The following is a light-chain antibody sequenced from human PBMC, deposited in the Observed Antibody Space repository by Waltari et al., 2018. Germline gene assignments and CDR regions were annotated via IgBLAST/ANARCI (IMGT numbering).Light chain of an antibody. CDR3: QSYDNRLSAVV. Sequence: QSVLTQPPSVSGAPGQRVTISCTGSSSNIGAGYDVHWYQPLPGTAPKLLIFGVPTRPSVFPDRFSGSKAGTSASLAITGLQAEDEADYYCQSYDNRLSAVVFGGGTKLTVL. J-gene: IGLJ2*01. CDR1: SSNIGAGYD. CDR2: GVP. V-gene: IGLV1-40*01.